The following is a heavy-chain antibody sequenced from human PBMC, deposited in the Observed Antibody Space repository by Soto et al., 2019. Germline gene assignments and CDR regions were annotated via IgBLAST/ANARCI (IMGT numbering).Heavy chain of an antibody. D-gene: IGHD6-13*01. J-gene: IGHJ6*02. CDR3: AKGGIAAAGTSYYYYYGMDV. V-gene: IGHV3-30*18. CDR1: GFTFSSYG. Sequence: GGSLRLSCAASGFTFSSYGMHWVRQAPGKGLEWVAVISYDGSNRYYADSVKGRFTISRDNSKNTLYLQMNSLRAEDTAVYYCAKGGIAAAGTSYYYYYGMDVWGRGTTVTVSS. CDR2: ISYDGSNR.